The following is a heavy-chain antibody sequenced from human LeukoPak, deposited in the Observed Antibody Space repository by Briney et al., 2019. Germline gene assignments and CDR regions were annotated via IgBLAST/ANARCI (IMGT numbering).Heavy chain of an antibody. CDR3: ARAKSGGYSYRAYYFDY. CDR1: GGTFSSYA. J-gene: IGHJ4*02. CDR2: IIPIFGTA. D-gene: IGHD5-18*01. Sequence: SVNVSCKASGGTFSSYAISGVRQAPGQGLEWMGGIIPIFGTANYAQKFQGRVTITADESTSTAYMELSSLRSEDTAVYYCARAKSGGYSYRAYYFDYWGQGTLVTVSS. V-gene: IGHV1-69*01.